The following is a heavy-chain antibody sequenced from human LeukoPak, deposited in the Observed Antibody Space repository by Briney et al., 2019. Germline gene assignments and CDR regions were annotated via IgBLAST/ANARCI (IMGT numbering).Heavy chain of an antibody. D-gene: IGHD1-26*01. CDR2: IWYDGSNK. CDR1: GFTFSSYG. V-gene: IGHV3-33*01. CDR3: ARQNTPHGNFDY. Sequence: GSLRLSCAASGFTFSSYGMHWVRQAPGKGLEWVAVIWYDGSNKYYADSVKGRFTISRDNSKNTLYLQMNSLRAEDTAVYYCARQNTPHGNFDYWGQGTLVTVSS. J-gene: IGHJ4*02.